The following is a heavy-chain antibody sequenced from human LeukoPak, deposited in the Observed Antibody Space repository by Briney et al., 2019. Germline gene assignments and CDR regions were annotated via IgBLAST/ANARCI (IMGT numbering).Heavy chain of an antibody. J-gene: IGHJ4*02. D-gene: IGHD4-17*01. CDR3: AKMESHGDYVAVPDYFDY. Sequence: PGGSLRLSCAASGFTFSSYGMHWVRQAPGKGLEWVAVIWYDGSNKYYADSVKGRFTISRDNSKNTLYLQMNSLRAEDTAVYYCAKMESHGDYVAVPDYFDYWGQGTLVTVSS. CDR1: GFTFSSYG. V-gene: IGHV3-33*06. CDR2: IWYDGSNK.